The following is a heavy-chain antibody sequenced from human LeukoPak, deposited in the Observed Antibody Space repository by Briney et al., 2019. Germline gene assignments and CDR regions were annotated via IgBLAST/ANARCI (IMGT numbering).Heavy chain of an antibody. J-gene: IGHJ4*02. CDR2: IKQDGSEK. D-gene: IGHD3-22*01. CDR3: ARDLGDSSGYFYYFDY. V-gene: IGHV3-7*01. CDR1: GFTFSSYW. Sequence: GGSLRLSCAASGFTFSSYWMSWMRQAPGKGLEWVANIKQDGSEKYYVDSVKGRFTISRDNAKNSLYLQMNSLRAEDTAVYYCARDLGDSSGYFYYFDYWGQGTLVTVSS.